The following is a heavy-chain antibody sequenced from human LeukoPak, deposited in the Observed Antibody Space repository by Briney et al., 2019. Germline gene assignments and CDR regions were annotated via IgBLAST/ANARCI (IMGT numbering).Heavy chain of an antibody. Sequence: PGGSLRLSCAASGFTFSGYAMSWVRQAPGKGLEWVSAISGSGGSTYYADPVKGRFTISRDNSKNTLYLQMNSLRAEDTAVYYCAKDRELWYYYFDYWGKGTLVTVSS. D-gene: IGHD5-18*01. J-gene: IGHJ4*02. CDR3: AKDRELWYYYFDY. V-gene: IGHV3-23*01. CDR2: ISGSGGST. CDR1: GFTFSGYA.